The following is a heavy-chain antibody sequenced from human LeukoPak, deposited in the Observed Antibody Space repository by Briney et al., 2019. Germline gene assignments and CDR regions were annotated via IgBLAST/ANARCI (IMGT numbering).Heavy chain of an antibody. J-gene: IGHJ5*02. V-gene: IGHV1-2*02. D-gene: IGHD5-12*01. Sequence: ASVKVSCKASGYTFTSYGISWVRQAPGQGLEWMGWINPNSGGTNYAQKFQGRVTMTRDTSISTAYVELSRLRSDDTAVYYCAREGLNSGYDNNWFDPWGQGTLVTVSS. CDR1: GYTFTSYG. CDR2: INPNSGGT. CDR3: AREGLNSGYDNNWFDP.